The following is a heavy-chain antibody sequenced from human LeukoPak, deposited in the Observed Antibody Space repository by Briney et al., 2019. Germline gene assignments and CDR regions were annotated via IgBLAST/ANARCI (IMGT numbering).Heavy chain of an antibody. CDR2: IYSGNST. CDR3: ARGYLEDY. D-gene: IGHD3-10*01. J-gene: IGHJ4*02. Sequence: PGGSLRLSCAASLFTLDDYAMHSVRQAPGKGLEWVSVIYSGNSTYYADSVRGRFTISRDNSKNTLYLQMNSLRVEDTAVYFCARGYLEDYWGQGTLVTVSS. CDR1: LFTLDDYA. V-gene: IGHV3-66*01.